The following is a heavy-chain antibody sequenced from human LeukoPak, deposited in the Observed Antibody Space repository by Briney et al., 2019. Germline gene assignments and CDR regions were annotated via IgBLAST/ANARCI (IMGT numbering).Heavy chain of an antibody. Sequence: SETLSLTYSVSGDSISSFYWNWIRQSPGRGLEWIGNIHYSGSSIYNPSLRSRVTMSIDTSKKQFFLKLRSVTAADTAVYYCVLAPNSNWFDFWGQGTLVTVSS. V-gene: IGHV4-59*08. J-gene: IGHJ4*02. CDR1: GDSISSFY. CDR3: VLAPNSNWFDF. D-gene: IGHD2-15*01. CDR2: IHYSGSS.